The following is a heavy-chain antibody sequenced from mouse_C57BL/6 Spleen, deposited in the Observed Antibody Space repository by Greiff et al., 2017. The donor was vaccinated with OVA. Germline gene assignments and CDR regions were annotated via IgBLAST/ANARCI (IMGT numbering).Heavy chain of an antibody. CDR1: GFTFSSYA. CDR2: ISDGGSYT. CDR3: ARDGSNYEGAWFAY. J-gene: IGHJ3*01. Sequence: EVKLVESGGGLVKPGGSLKLSCAASGFTFSSYAMSWVRQTPEKRLEWVATISDGGSYTYYPDNVKGRFTISRDNAKNNLYLQMSHLKSEDTAMYYCARDGSNYEGAWFAYWGQGTLVTVSA. D-gene: IGHD2-5*01. V-gene: IGHV5-4*01.